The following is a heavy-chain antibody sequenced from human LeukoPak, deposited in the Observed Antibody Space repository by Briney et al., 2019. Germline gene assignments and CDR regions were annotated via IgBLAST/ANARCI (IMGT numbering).Heavy chain of an antibody. D-gene: IGHD5-12*01. CDR1: GYTFTDYY. V-gene: IGHV1-69-2*01. J-gene: IGHJ5*02. Sequence: ASVKVSXKVSGYTFTDYYMHWVHQAPGKGLEWMGLVDPEDGETIYAEKFQGRVTITADTSTDTAYMELSSLRSEDTAVYYCYLSGHPYNWFDPWGQGTLVTVSS. CDR2: VDPEDGET. CDR3: YLSGHPYNWFDP.